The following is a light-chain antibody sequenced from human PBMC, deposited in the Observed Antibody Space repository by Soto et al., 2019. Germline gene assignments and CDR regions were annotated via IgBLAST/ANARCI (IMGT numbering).Light chain of an antibody. J-gene: IGLJ3*02. CDR1: SSDVGGYKY. V-gene: IGLV2-14*01. CDR3: TSYTRSSTWV. CDR2: EVN. Sequence: QSALTQPASVSGFPGQSITISCSGTSSDVGGYKYVSWYQQHPGKAPKLMIYEVNNRPSGVSNRFSGSKSGNTASLTISGLQAEDEAEYYCTSYTRSSTWVFGGGTKVTVL.